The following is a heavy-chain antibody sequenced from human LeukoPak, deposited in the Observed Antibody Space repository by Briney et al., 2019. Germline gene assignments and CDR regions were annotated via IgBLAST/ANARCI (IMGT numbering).Heavy chain of an antibody. D-gene: IGHD2-15*01. CDR2: ISSSSSYL. CDR1: GFTFSSYS. Sequence: GGSLRPSCAPSGFTFSSYSMNWVRQAPWKGLEWVSSISSSSSYLYYADSVTGRFTISRDNAKNSLYLQMNSLRAEDTAVYYCARLGYCSGDSCYGEWYFDYWGQGTLVTVSS. J-gene: IGHJ4*02. V-gene: IGHV3-21*01. CDR3: ARLGYCSGDSCYGEWYFDY.